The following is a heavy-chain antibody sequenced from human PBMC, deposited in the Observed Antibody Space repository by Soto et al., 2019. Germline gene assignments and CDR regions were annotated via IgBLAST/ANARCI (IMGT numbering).Heavy chain of an antibody. Sequence: PGESLKISCKGSGYSFTSYWIGWVRQMPGKGLEWMGIIYPGDSDTRYSPSFQGQVTISADKSISTAYLQWSSLKASDTAMYYCARSREMATTHPRNYYYYGMDVWGQGTTVTVSS. J-gene: IGHJ6*02. CDR3: ARSREMATTHPRNYYYYGMDV. CDR2: IYPGDSDT. D-gene: IGHD5-12*01. CDR1: GYSFTSYW. V-gene: IGHV5-51*01.